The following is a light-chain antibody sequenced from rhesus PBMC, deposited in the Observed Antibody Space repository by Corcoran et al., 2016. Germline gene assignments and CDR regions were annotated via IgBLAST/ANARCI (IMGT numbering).Light chain of an antibody. CDR3: QQYSNWPLT. Sequence: EIVLTQSPATLSLSPGERATLSCRASQSVSSSLAWYQQKPGQAPRLLIYDASSRATGIPDRFSGSGAGTDFTRTISSLEPEDVGVYYCQQYSNWPLTFGGGTKVELK. J-gene: IGKJ4*01. CDR2: DAS. V-gene: IGKV3-35*01. CDR1: QSVSSS.